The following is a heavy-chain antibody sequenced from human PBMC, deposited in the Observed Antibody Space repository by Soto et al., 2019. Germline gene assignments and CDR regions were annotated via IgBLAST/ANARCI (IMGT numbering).Heavy chain of an antibody. CDR2: IKSKTDVGTT. V-gene: IGHV3-15*01. CDR3: TTDTYYDILTGSNFDY. CDR1: GFTFSNAW. D-gene: IGHD3-9*01. J-gene: IGHJ4*02. Sequence: PGGSLRLSCAASGFTFSNAWMSWVRQAPGKGLEWVGRIKSKTDVGTTDYAAPVKGRFTISRDDSKNTLYLQMNSLKTEDTAVYYCTTDTYYDILTGSNFDYWGQGTLVTVSS.